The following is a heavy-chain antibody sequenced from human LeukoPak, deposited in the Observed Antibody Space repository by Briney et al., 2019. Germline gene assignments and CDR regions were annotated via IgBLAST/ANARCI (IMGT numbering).Heavy chain of an antibody. Sequence: SETLCLTCTVSGCSISSYYWSWIRQPAGKGLEWIGRIYTNGSTNYNPSLKRRVTMSIDTSKNQFSLKLSSVTAADTAVYYCARITMIRRGLRNYFYFYSMDVWGKGTTVTISS. V-gene: IGHV4-4*07. CDR2: IYTNGST. CDR1: GCSISSYY. J-gene: IGHJ6*03. D-gene: IGHD3-10*01. CDR3: ARITMIRRGLRNYFYFYSMDV.